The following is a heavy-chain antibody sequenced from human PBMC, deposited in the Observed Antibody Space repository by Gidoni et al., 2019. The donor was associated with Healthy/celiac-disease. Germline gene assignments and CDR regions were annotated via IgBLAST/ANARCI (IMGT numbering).Heavy chain of an antibody. CDR2: ISGSGGST. Sequence: EVQLVESGGGLVQPGGSLRLSCAASGFTFSSYAMGGVRQAPGKGLELVSAISGSGGSTYYADSVKGRFTISRDNSKNTLYLQMNSLRAEDTAVYYCEGYNPELKEGGFDYWGQGTLVTVSS. D-gene: IGHD5-18*01. CDR3: EGYNPELKEGGFDY. CDR1: GFTFSSYA. V-gene: IGHV3-23*04. J-gene: IGHJ4*02.